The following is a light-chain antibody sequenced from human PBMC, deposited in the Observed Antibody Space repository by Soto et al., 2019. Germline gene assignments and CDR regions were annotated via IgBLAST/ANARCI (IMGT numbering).Light chain of an antibody. CDR3: QHYISYSEA. CDR1: QTISSW. Sequence: DIQMTQSPSTLSGSVGDRVTITCRASQTISSWLAWYQQKPGKATKLLIYKASTLKSGVQSRFSGSGYETEFTLTISSLQPDDFATYYCQHYISYSEAFGEGTKGEIK. V-gene: IGKV1-5*03. CDR2: KAS. J-gene: IGKJ4*01.